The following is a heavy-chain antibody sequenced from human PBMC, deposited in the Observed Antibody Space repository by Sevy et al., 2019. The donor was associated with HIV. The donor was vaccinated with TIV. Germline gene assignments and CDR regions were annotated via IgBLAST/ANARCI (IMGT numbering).Heavy chain of an antibody. CDR3: GAIATAGRDY. CDR1: GFIFSSYV. Sequence: GGSLRLSCAASGFIFSSYVMSWVRQAPGKGLEWVSTISGSGGSTYYADSVKGRFTISRDNSKNTLDLQMNSLRAEDTAVYYWGAIATAGRDYWGQGTLVTVSS. J-gene: IGHJ4*02. CDR2: ISGSGGST. D-gene: IGHD6-13*01. V-gene: IGHV3-23*01.